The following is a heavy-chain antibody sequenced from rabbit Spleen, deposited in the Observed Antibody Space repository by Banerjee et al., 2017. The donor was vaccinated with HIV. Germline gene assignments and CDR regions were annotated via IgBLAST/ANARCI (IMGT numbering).Heavy chain of an antibody. CDR2: INIVTGKS. D-gene: IGHD8-1*01. CDR1: GVSFSDKDV. Sequence: QEQLEESGGGLVKPEGSLTLTCKASGVSFSDKDVMCWVRQAPGKGLEWIACINIVTGKSVYASWAKGRFTMSRTSSTTLTLQMTSLTAADTATYFCARDLVAVISWNFNLWGPGTLVTVS. J-gene: IGHJ4*01. V-gene: IGHV1S45*01. CDR3: ARDLVAVISWNFNL.